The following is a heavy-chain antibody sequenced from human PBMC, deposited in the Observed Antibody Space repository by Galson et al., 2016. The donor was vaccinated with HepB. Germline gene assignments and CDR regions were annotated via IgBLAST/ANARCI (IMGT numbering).Heavy chain of an antibody. D-gene: IGHD1-1*01. Sequence: TLSLTCTVSGDSIDSTRHYWSWLRQPAGKGLEWIGRVFATGSTSFNPSLKSRVTLSVDTSQNHFSLTLSAVTAADTAVYYCARITNGNTAHDAFDIWGQGTKVTVSS. CDR3: ARITNGNTAHDAFDI. CDR1: GDSIDSTRHY. CDR2: VFATGST. J-gene: IGHJ3*02. V-gene: IGHV4-61*02.